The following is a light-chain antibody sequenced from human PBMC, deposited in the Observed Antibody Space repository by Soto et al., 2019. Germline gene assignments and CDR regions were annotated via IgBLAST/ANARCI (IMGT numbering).Light chain of an antibody. CDR3: ISYTSDDVRYV. CDR1: NSDVGLYDF. Sequence: QSALTQPASVSGTPGQSITISCTGSNSDVGLYDFVSWYQHHPGRAPKLIVSEVSHRPSGISNRFSGSKSGNTASLTISGLQSEDDADYCCISYTSDDVRYVFGTGTKLTVL. CDR2: EVS. J-gene: IGLJ1*01. V-gene: IGLV2-14*01.